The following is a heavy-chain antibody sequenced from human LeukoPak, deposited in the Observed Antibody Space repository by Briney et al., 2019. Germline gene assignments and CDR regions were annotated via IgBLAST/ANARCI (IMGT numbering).Heavy chain of an antibody. CDR2: ISGSSSSI. D-gene: IGHD1-26*01. V-gene: IGHV3-48*04. CDR3: AKVDGSYLYWYFDL. CDR1: GFTFSSYS. J-gene: IGHJ2*01. Sequence: PGGSLRLSCTASGFTFSSYSMNWVRQAPGKGLEWVSYISGSSSSIYDADSVKGRFTISRDNAKNSLYLQMNSLRAEDTALYYCAKVDGSYLYWYFDLWGRGTLVTVSS.